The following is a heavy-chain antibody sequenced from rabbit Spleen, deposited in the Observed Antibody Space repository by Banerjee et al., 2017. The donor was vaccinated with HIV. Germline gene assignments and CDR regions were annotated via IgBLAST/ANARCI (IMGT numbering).Heavy chain of an antibody. V-gene: IGHV1S45*01. CDR2: IDTVDGDT. Sequence: QQQLVESGGGLVKPGASLTLTCTASGFSLSNNYWICWVRQAPGKGLEWIACIDTVDGDTDYATWPKGRFTISKTSSTTVTLQMTSLTAADTATYFCARNYVNAFDPWGPGTLVTVS. CDR1: GFSLSNNYW. CDR3: ARNYVNAFDP. D-gene: IGHD1-1*01. J-gene: IGHJ2*01.